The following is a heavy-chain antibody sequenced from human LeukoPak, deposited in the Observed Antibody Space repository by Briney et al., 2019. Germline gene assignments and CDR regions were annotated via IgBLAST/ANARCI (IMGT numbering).Heavy chain of an antibody. V-gene: IGHV3-49*04. J-gene: IGHJ3*02. CDR2: IRSKAYGGTT. Sequence: GGSLRLSCTASGFTFGDYDMSWVRQAPGKGLEWVGLIRSKAYGGTTEDAASVKGRFTISRDDSKSIAYLQMNSLRIEDTAVYYCTRVGSDSSGNAFDIWGQGTMVAVSS. D-gene: IGHD3-22*01. CDR1: GFTFGDYD. CDR3: TRVGSDSSGNAFDI.